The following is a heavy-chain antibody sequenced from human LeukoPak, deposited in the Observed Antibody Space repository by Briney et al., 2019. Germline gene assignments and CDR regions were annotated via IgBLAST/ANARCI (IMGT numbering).Heavy chain of an antibody. J-gene: IGHJ3*02. V-gene: IGHV4-34*01. Sequence: PSETLSLTCAVYGGSFSGYYWSWIRQPPGKGLEWIGEINHSGSTNYNPSLKSRVTISVDTSKNQFSLKLSSVTAADTAVYYCARKVRAVAGRGAFDIWGQGTMVTVSS. CDR2: INHSGST. D-gene: IGHD6-19*01. CDR1: GGSFSGYY. CDR3: ARKVRAVAGRGAFDI.